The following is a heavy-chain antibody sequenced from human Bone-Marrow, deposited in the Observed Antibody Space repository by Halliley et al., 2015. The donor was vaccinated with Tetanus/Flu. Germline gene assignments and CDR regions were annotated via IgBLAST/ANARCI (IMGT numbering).Heavy chain of an antibody. Sequence: GLVKPSETLSLTCTVSGGSLSKYYWSWIRQSPDKGLEWIGYIFHNGITLYNPPFKSRVTISLDASETRVFLQLTAVTAADTAIYYCAREFKNPRGMDVWGRGTTVIVSS. J-gene: IGHJ6*02. CDR2: IFHNGIT. CDR3: AREFKNPRGMDV. V-gene: IGHV4-59*01. CDR1: GGSLSKYY. D-gene: IGHD3-10*01.